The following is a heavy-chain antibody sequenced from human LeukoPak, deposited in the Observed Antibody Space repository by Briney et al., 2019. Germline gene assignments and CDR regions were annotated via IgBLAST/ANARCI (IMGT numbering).Heavy chain of an antibody. CDR3: ARDGGVEEMAIAEYFQH. CDR2: IIPILGIA. V-gene: IGHV1-69*04. CDR1: GGTFSSYA. J-gene: IGHJ1*01. D-gene: IGHD5-24*01. Sequence: SVKVSCKASGGTFSSYAISWVRQAPGQGLEWMGRIIPILGIANYAQKFQGRVTITADKSTSTAYMELSSLRSEDTAVYYCARDGGVEEMAIAEYFQHWGQGTLVTVSS.